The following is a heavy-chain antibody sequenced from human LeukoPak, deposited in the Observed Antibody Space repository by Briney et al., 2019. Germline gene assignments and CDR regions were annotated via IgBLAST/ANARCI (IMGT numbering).Heavy chain of an antibody. J-gene: IGHJ4*02. V-gene: IGHV3-23*01. CDR1: GFPFSTYA. CDR3: ASAYDYVWGSYRPPQY. CDR2: ISGSGGTT. D-gene: IGHD3-16*02. Sequence: GGSLRLSCAASGFPFSTYAMTWVRQAPGKGLEWVSLISGSGGTTYHAGSVKGRFTISRDNPMNTLYLQMNSLRAEDTALYYCASAYDYVWGSYRPPQYWGQGALVTVSS.